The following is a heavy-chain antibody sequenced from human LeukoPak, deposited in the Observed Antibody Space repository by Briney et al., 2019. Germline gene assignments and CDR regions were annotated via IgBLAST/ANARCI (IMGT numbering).Heavy chain of an antibody. J-gene: IGHJ6*02. CDR2: IRSKAYRGTI. CDR1: GFTFADHA. D-gene: IGHD5-18*01. V-gene: IGHV3-49*04. CDR3: TRGPIQLWLHHGMDV. Sequence: QPGRSLRLSCITSGFTFADHAMSWVRQAPGEGLGWVGFIRSKAYRGTIEYAASVKGRFIISRDDSKSIAYLKMNSLKTEDTAVYYCTRGPIQLWLHHGMDVWGQGTTVTVSS.